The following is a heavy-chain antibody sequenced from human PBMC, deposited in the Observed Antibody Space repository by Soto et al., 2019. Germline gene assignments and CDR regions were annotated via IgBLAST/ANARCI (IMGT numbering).Heavy chain of an antibody. J-gene: IGHJ4*02. V-gene: IGHV3-23*01. CDR3: AKDQGIVVATAAIWS. CDR1: GFTFISYA. D-gene: IGHD2-2*02. Sequence: LRLSCAASGFTFISYAMSGVRQAPVKGLEWVSAISGSGGSTYYADSVKGRFTISRDNSKNTLYLQMNSLRAEDTEVYYCAKDQGIVVATAAIWSWGQGTLVTVSS. CDR2: ISGSGGST.